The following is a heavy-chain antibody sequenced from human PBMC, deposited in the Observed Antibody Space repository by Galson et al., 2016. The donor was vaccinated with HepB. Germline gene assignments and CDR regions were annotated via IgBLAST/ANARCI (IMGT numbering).Heavy chain of an antibody. CDR2: TFYDGSKQ. Sequence: SLRLSCAASRFKFSNYGMHWVRQAPGKGLEWVAVTFYDGSKQYYADSVKGRFTISRDNSKNTLSLQMSSLTVGDTAVYYCTRDVRSSYFDLWGRGTLVTVSS. V-gene: IGHV3-33*01. CDR3: TRDVRSSYFDL. J-gene: IGHJ2*01. CDR1: RFKFSNYG.